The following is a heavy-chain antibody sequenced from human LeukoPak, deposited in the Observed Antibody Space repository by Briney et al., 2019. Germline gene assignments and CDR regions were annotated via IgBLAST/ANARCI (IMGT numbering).Heavy chain of an antibody. Sequence: PGGSLRLSCAASGFTFASFAMNWVRQVPGKGLEWVSSISGAGGTTYYADSVKGRFTISRDNAKNSLYLQMNSLRAEDTAVYYCARDKSGTYGDPFDYWGQGTLVTVSS. CDR3: ARDKSGTYGDPFDY. D-gene: IGHD4-17*01. CDR2: ISGAGGTT. J-gene: IGHJ4*02. CDR1: GFTFASFA. V-gene: IGHV3-23*01.